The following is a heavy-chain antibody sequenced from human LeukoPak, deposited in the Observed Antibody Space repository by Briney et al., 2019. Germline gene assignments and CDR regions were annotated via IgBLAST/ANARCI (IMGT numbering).Heavy chain of an antibody. V-gene: IGHV4-38-2*01. CDR1: GYSISSGYY. D-gene: IGHD2-15*01. Sequence: SDTLSLTCAVSGYSISSGYYWGWIRPPPGKGLEWIGSIYHSGSTYYNPSLKSRVTISVDTSKNQFSLKLSSVTAADTAVYYCAAYCSGGSCYSDSDYWGQGTLVTVSP. CDR3: AAYCSGGSCYSDSDY. J-gene: IGHJ4*02. CDR2: IYHSGST.